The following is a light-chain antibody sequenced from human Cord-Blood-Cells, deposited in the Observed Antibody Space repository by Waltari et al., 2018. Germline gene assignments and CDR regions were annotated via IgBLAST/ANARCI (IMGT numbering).Light chain of an antibody. V-gene: IGKV1-39*01. Sequence: DIQMTQSPSSLSASVGDRVTITCRASQSISSYLNWYQQKPGKAPKLLIYAASSLQSGGPSRFSGSGSATDVTLTISRLQPEDFATYYCQQSYSTPRTFGQGTKVEIK. CDR1: QSISSY. CDR2: AAS. CDR3: QQSYSTPRT. J-gene: IGKJ1*01.